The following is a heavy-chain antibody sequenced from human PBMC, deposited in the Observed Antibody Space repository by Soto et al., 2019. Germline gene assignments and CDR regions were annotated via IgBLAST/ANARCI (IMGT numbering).Heavy chain of an antibody. CDR3: ARGRYGDY. Sequence: QVHLVQSGAEVRKPGASVKVSCKGSGYTFNSYGITWVRQAPGQGLEWMGWISAHNGHTNYAQKLQGRVTVTRDTSTSTAYMELRSLRSDDTAVYYCARGRYGDYWGQGALVTVSS. J-gene: IGHJ4*02. CDR2: ISAHNGHT. D-gene: IGHD1-1*01. V-gene: IGHV1-18*01. CDR1: GYTFNSYG.